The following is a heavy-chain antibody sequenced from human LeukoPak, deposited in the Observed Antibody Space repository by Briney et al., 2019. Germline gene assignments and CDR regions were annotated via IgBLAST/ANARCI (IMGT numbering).Heavy chain of an antibody. CDR3: AMRERLAAACDY. V-gene: IGHV4-61*02. J-gene: IGHJ4*02. D-gene: IGHD6-13*01. CDR2: IYTSGST. CDR1: GGSISSASYY. Sequence: PSQTLSLTCTVSGGSISSASYYWSWIRQPAGKGLEWIGRIYTSGSTNYNPSLKSRVTISVDTSKNQFSLKLSSVTAADTAVYYCAMRERLAAACDYWGQGTLVTVSS.